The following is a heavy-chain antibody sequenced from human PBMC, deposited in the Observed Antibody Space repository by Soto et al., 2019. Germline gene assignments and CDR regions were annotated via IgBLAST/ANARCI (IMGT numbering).Heavy chain of an antibody. CDR3: AKDPFSPTGHGVYGMDV. J-gene: IGHJ6*02. CDR2: ISGSGGST. D-gene: IGHD3-10*01. V-gene: IGHV3-23*01. Sequence: EVQLLESGGGLVQPGGSLRLSCAASGFTFSSYAMSWVRQAPGKGLEWVSAISGSGGSTYYADSVKGRFTISRDNSKNTLYLQMNSLRAEDTAVYYCAKDPFSPTGHGVYGMDVWGQGTTVTVSS. CDR1: GFTFSSYA.